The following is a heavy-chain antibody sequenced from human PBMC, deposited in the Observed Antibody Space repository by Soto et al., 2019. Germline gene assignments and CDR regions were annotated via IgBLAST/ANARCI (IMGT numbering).Heavy chain of an antibody. D-gene: IGHD1-26*01. CDR2: IYYSGST. Sequence: SETLSLTCTVSGGSISSSSYYWGWIRQPPGKGLEWIGSIYYSGSTYYNPSLKSRVTISVDTSKNQFSLKLSSVTAADTAVYYCASGSYYYYYGMDVWGQGTTVTVSS. V-gene: IGHV4-39*01. CDR1: GGSISSSSYY. J-gene: IGHJ6*02. CDR3: ASGSYYYYYGMDV.